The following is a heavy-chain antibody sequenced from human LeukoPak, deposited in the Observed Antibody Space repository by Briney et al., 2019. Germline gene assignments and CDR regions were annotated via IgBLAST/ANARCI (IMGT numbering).Heavy chain of an antibody. CDR3: TTDVYI. J-gene: IGHJ4*02. V-gene: IGHV3-15*01. CDR1: GFTFSNAW. CDR2: IKNKKDGETT. Sequence: GGSLRLSCAASGFTFSNAWMTWVRQAPGKGLEWVGRIKNKKDGETTDYAAPVKGRSTISRDDSKSTLYLEMNSLKIEDTAMYYCTTDVYIWGQGTLVTVSS.